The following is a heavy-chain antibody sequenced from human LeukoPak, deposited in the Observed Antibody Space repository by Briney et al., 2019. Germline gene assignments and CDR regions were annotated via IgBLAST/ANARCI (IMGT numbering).Heavy chain of an antibody. CDR2: IYYSGST. J-gene: IGHJ4*02. Sequence: PSETLSLTCTVSGGSISSYYWSWIRQPPGKGLEGIGYIYYSGSTNYNPSRKSRVTISVDTPKHQLSLRLSSVPAADTAVYYCARVTGYVMEDYFDHSGQGTLVTVSS. D-gene: IGHD6-13*01. V-gene: IGHV4-59*01. CDR1: GGSISSYY. CDR3: ARVTGYVMEDYFDH.